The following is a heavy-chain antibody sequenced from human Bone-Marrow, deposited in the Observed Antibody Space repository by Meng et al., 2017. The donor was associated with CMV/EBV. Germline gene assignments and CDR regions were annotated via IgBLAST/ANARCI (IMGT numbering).Heavy chain of an antibody. V-gene: IGHV3-7*04. Sequence: GGSLRLSCAASGFTFSGYWMSWVRQAPGKGLEWVANIKEDGSEKYYVDSVKGRFTISRDNAKNSLYLQMNSLRAEDTAVYYCARALIVVVPAVTDGMDVWGQGTTVTVSS. CDR2: IKEDGSEK. CDR1: GFTFSGYW. J-gene: IGHJ6*02. CDR3: ARALIVVVPAVTDGMDV. D-gene: IGHD2-2*01.